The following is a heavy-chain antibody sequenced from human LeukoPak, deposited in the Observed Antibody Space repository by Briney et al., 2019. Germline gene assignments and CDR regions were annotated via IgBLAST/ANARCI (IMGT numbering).Heavy chain of an antibody. J-gene: IGHJ4*02. D-gene: IGHD3-9*01. CDR3: AKIYPWTFLTGSNYFDY. CDR1: GCTFSSYA. CDR2: ISYDGSNK. V-gene: IGHV3-30-3*02. Sequence: GRSLRLSCAASGCTFSSYAMHWVRQAPGKGLEWVAVISYDGSNKYYADSVKGRFTISRDNSKNTLYLQMNSLRAEDTAVYYCAKIYPWTFLTGSNYFDYWGQGTLVTVSS.